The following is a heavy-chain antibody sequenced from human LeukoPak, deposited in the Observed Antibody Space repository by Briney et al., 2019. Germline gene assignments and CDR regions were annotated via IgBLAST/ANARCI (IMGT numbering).Heavy chain of an antibody. V-gene: IGHV3-66*03. D-gene: IGHD3/OR15-3a*01. CDR3: ARDRAELQDWVEFVP. J-gene: IGHJ5*02. Sequence: GGSLRLSCAASGFRVSDYYMSWVRQAPGKGLEWVGLIRDSGEAFYADFVRGRFAISRDESENTLYLQMNSLRVEDTAVYFCARDRAELQDWVEFVPWGQGTPVIVSS. CDR2: IRDSGEA. CDR1: GFRVSDYY.